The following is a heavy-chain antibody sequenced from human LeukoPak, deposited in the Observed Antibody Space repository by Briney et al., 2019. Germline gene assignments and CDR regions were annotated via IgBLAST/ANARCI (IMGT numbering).Heavy chain of an antibody. CDR2: IYYSGST. CDR1: GGSISSGDYY. Sequence: KASETLSLTCTVSGGSISSGDYYWSWIRQPPGKGLEWIGYIYYSGSTYYNPSLKSRVTISVDTSKNQFSLKLSSVTAADTAVYYCAREQLDYDILTGYFPWGQGTLVTVSS. V-gene: IGHV4-30-4*01. J-gene: IGHJ5*02. CDR3: AREQLDYDILTGYFP. D-gene: IGHD3-9*01.